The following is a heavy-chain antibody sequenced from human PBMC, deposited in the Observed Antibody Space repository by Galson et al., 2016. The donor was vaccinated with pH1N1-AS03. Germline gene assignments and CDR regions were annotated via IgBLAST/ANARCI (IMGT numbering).Heavy chain of an antibody. Sequence: SLRLSCAASGFKFDDYAMHWIRRVPGKGLEWVSGISWNSGGIGYGDSVKGRFTISRDNAMNSVYLQMNSLRPEDTAVYRCVKGMGSNWPDYYYYYMDVWGKGTTVTVS. J-gene: IGHJ6*03. D-gene: IGHD6-13*01. CDR1: GFKFDDYA. V-gene: IGHV3-9*01. CDR2: ISWNSGGI. CDR3: VKGMGSNWPDYYYYYMDV.